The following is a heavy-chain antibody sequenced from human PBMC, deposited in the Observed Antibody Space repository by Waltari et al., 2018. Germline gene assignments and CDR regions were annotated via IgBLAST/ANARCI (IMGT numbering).Heavy chain of an antibody. CDR2: IYHSGGT. CDR3: ARLGFSDY. Sequence: QVQLQESGPGLVKPSETLSLTCAVSGYSISSGYYWGWIRQPPGKGLEWIGSIYHSGGTYYNPSLKRRVTISVDTSKNQCSLKLSSVTAADTAVYYCARLGFSDYWGQGTLVTVSS. V-gene: IGHV4-38-2*01. D-gene: IGHD3-10*01. J-gene: IGHJ4*02. CDR1: GYSISSGYY.